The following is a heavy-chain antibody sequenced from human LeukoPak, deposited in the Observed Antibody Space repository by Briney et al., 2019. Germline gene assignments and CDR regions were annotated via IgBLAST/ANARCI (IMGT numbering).Heavy chain of an antibody. CDR3: ARGGSRDGYNRPLDY. D-gene: IGHD5-24*01. CDR1: GGSISSGGYY. CDR2: TYYSGSA. V-gene: IGHV4-61*08. Sequence: PSETLSLTCTVSGGSISSGGYYWSWIRQPPGKGLEWIGYTYYSGSANYSPSLKSRVTMSVDTSKNQFSLRLSSVTAADTAVYYCARGGSRDGYNRPLDYWGQGTLVSVSS. J-gene: IGHJ4*02.